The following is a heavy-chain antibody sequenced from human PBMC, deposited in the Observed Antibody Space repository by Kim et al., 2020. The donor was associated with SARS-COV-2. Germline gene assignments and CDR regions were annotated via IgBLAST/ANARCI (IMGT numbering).Heavy chain of an antibody. CDR1: GGSFSGYY. V-gene: IGHV4-34*01. D-gene: IGHD5-12*01. CDR2: INHSGST. Sequence: SETLSLTCAVYGGSFSGYYWSWIRQPPGKGLEWIGEINHSGSTNYNPSLKSRVTISVDTSKNQFSLKLSSVTAADTAVYYCARGGVDGGYKTWFFDYWGQGTLVTVSS. CDR3: ARGGVDGGYKTWFFDY. J-gene: IGHJ4*02.